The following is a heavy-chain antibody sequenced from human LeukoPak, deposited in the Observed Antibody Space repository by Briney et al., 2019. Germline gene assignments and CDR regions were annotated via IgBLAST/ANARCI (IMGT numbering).Heavy chain of an antibody. CDR1: GGSISSYY. CDR3: ARDSNRNAFDI. Sequence: SETLSLTCTVSGGSISSYYWSWIRQPPGKGLEWIGYIYYSGSTNYNPSLKSRVTMSVDTSKNQFSLKLSSVTAADTAVYYCARDSNRNAFDIWGQGTMVTVSS. J-gene: IGHJ3*02. CDR2: IYYSGST. V-gene: IGHV4-59*01.